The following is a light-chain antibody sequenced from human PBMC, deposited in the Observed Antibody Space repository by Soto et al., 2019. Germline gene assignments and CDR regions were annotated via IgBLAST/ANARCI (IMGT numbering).Light chain of an antibody. CDR1: QSFNSN. Sequence: EIVMTQSPATLSVSPGERVTLSCRASQSFNSNLVWYQQKPGKAPSLLIYGAITRATVFPCRFSGSGYGTEFYLSVRVLQSEDLAVYSCQRYTTWLWTFGQGTKVEIK. CDR3: QRYTTWLWT. J-gene: IGKJ1*01. CDR2: GAI. V-gene: IGKV3-15*01.